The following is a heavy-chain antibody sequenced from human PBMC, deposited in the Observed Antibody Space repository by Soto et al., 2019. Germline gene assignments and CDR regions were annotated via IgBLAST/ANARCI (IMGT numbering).Heavy chain of an antibody. CDR3: PPAPGGGGY. CDR1: GFTVSNNY. V-gene: IGHV3-53*01. J-gene: IGHJ4*02. CDR2: IYSGGYT. D-gene: IGHD3-10*01. Sequence: EVQLVESGGGLIQPGGSLRLSCAVSGFTVSNNYMSWVRQAPGKGLEGVSVIYSGGYTAYGDSVKGRFTISRDNSKNTLYLKMNSLGPAATAVFYWPPAPGGGGYWGQGTLVTVSS.